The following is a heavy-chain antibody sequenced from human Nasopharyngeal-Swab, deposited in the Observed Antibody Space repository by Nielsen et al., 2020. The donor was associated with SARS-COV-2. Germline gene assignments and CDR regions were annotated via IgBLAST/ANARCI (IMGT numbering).Heavy chain of an antibody. CDR1: GYTFTGYY. Sequence: ASVKVSCKASGYTFTGYYTHWVRQAPGQGLEWMGRINPNSGGTNYAQKFQGRVTMTRDTSISTAYMELSRLRSDDTAVYYCAAGSGSYGGHWNYWGQGTLVTVSS. CDR2: INPNSGGT. J-gene: IGHJ4*02. D-gene: IGHD3-10*01. V-gene: IGHV1-2*06. CDR3: AAGSGSYGGHWNY.